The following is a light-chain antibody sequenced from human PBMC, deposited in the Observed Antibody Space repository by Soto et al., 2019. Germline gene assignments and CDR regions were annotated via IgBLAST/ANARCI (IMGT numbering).Light chain of an antibody. J-gene: IGLJ2*01. CDR2: GNS. CDR3: QSYDRSQSVHVV. Sequence: QSVLTQPPSVSGAPGQRVTISCTGSSSNIGAGYDVHWYQQLPGTAPKLLIYGNSNPPSGVPDRFSGSKSGTSASLAITGLQAEDEADYYCQSYDRSQSVHVVFGGGTTLTVL. CDR1: SSNIGAGYD. V-gene: IGLV1-40*01.